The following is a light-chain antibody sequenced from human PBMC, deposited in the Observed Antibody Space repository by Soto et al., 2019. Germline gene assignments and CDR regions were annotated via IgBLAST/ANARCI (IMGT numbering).Light chain of an antibody. J-gene: IGLJ3*02. V-gene: IGLV8-61*01. CDR3: VLYMGSGVWV. CDR2: NTN. Sequence: QTVVTQEPSFSVSPGGTVTLTCGLSSGSVSISYYPSWYQQTPGQSPRTLIYNTNTRSSGVPDRFSGSILGNRAALTITGAQAEDESDSYCVLYMGSGVWVFGGGTKLTVL. CDR1: SGSVSISYY.